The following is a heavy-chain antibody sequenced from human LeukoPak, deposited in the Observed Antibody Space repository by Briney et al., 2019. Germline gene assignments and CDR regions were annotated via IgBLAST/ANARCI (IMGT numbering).Heavy chain of an antibody. V-gene: IGHV3-23*01. J-gene: IGHJ5*02. Sequence: GGSLRLSCAASGFTFSSYAMSWVRQAPGEGLEWVSAISGSGGSTYYADSVKGRFTISRDNSKNTLYLQMNSLKAEDTAVYYCAKDPYSSRCYWFDPWGQGTLVTVSS. CDR1: GFTFSSYA. CDR2: ISGSGGST. D-gene: IGHD2-2*01. CDR3: AKDPYSSRCYWFDP.